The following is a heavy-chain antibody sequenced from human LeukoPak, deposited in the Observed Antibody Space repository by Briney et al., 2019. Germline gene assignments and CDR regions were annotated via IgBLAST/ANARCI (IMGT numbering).Heavy chain of an antibody. CDR1: GYRFTSYW. V-gene: IGHV5-51*01. Sequence: GESLQISCQGSGYRFTSYWIGWVRQMPGNGLEWMGIIYPGDSDTRYSPSFQGQVTISADKSISTAYLQWSSLKASDTAMYYCARQTPYCSGGSCYSLLYNWFDPWGQGTLVTVSS. CDR2: IYPGDSDT. CDR3: ARQTPYCSGGSCYSLLYNWFDP. D-gene: IGHD2-15*01. J-gene: IGHJ5*02.